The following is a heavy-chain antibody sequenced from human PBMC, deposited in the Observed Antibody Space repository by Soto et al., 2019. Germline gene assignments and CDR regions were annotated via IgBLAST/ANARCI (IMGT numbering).Heavy chain of an antibody. J-gene: IGHJ6*03. CDR2: ISGSGGST. D-gene: IGHD3-3*01. Sequence: LRLSCAASGFTFSSYAMSWVRQAPGKGLEWVSAISGSGGSTYYADSVKGRFTISRDNSKNTLYLQMNSLRAEDTAVYYCANVGYDFWSGHPTFMDVWGKGTTVTVSS. V-gene: IGHV3-23*01. CDR3: ANVGYDFWSGHPTFMDV. CDR1: GFTFSSYA.